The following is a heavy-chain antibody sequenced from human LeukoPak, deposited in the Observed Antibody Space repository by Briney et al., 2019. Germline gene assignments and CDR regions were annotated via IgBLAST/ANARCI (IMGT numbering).Heavy chain of an antibody. V-gene: IGHV1-18*01. J-gene: IGHJ4*02. Sequence: SVRVSCKAPASTFSNYAITWLRQAPGQSLEWVGWIRGYDGHTKYAQNVQGRVTMTRDTSTNTAYMELRNLRSDDSAVYYCARSRSPTYDTSDYYENDYWGQGTLVTVSS. CDR1: ASTFSNYA. CDR3: ARSRSPTYDTSDYYENDY. D-gene: IGHD3-22*01. CDR2: IRGYDGHT.